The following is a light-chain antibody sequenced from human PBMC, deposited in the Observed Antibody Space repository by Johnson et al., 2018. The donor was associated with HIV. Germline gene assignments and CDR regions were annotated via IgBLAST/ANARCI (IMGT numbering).Light chain of an antibody. Sequence: QSVLTQPPSVSAAPGQKVTISCSGSNSNIVNNYVSWYQQFPGTAPKLLIYDNNKRPSGIPDRFSGSKSGTSATLGITGLQTGDEADYYCGTWDNSLSAGVFGSGTKVTVL. J-gene: IGLJ1*01. CDR1: NSNIVNNY. V-gene: IGLV1-51*01. CDR3: GTWDNSLSAGV. CDR2: DNN.